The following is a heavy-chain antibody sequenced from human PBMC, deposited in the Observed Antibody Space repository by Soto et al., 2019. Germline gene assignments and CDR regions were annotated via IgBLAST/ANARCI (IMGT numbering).Heavy chain of an antibody. D-gene: IGHD3-9*01. CDR2: ISSSSSYI. V-gene: IGHV3-21*01. J-gene: IGHJ4*02. Sequence: GGSLRLSCVASGFTFNIYAMGWVRQAPGTGLEWVSSISSSSSYIYYADSVKGRFTISRDNAKNSLYLQMNSLRAEDTAVYYCARDPRQYYDILTDYFDYWGQGTLVTVSS. CDR1: GFTFNIYA. CDR3: ARDPRQYYDILTDYFDY.